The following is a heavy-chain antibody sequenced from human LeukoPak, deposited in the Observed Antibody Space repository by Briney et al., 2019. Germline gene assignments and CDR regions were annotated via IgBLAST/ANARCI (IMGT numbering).Heavy chain of an antibody. D-gene: IGHD5-12*01. V-gene: IGHV3-23*01. Sequence: GGSLRLSCAASGFTFSSCAMSWVRQAPGKGLERVSAISGSGGRTYYADSVKGRFTISRDNSKNTLYLQMNSLRAEDTAVYYCAKDRGYSGYDDTWGQGTLVTVSS. CDR2: ISGSGGRT. CDR1: GFTFSSCA. J-gene: IGHJ5*02. CDR3: AKDRGYSGYDDT.